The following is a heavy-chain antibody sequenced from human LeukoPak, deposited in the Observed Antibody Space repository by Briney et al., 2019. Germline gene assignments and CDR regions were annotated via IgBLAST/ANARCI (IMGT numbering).Heavy chain of an antibody. CDR2: IYTSGST. J-gene: IGHJ4*02. D-gene: IGHD3-10*01. Sequence: PSETLPLTCTVSGGSISSYYWSWIRQPAGKGLEWIGRIYTSGSTNYNPSLKSRVTMSVDTSKNQFSLKLSSVTAADTAVYYCAREGDGLWFGEHHFDYWGQGTLVTVSS. V-gene: IGHV4-4*07. CDR1: GGSISSYY. CDR3: AREGDGLWFGEHHFDY.